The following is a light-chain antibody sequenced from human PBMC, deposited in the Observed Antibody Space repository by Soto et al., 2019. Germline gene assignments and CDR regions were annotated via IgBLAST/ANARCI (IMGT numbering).Light chain of an antibody. V-gene: IGLV2-8*01. CDR1: SSDVGAYNY. CDR3: SSYGGSDNYVL. J-gene: IGLJ2*01. Sequence: QSALTQPPSASGSPGQSVTISCTGTSSDVGAYNYVSWYQQHPGKAPKLMIYEVTERPSGVPDRFSGSKSGNTASLTVSGLQAEDEADYYCSSYGGSDNYVLFGGGTKLT. CDR2: EVT.